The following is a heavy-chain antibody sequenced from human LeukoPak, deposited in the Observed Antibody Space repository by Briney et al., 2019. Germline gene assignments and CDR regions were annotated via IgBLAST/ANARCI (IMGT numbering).Heavy chain of an antibody. J-gene: IGHJ6*03. CDR1: GGSFSGYY. CDR3: TRADYSSSWSHYYYFMDV. V-gene: IGHV4-34*01. CDR2: INHSGST. D-gene: IGHD6-13*01. Sequence: SETLSLTCAVYGGSFSGYYWSWIRQPPGKGLEWIGEINHSGSTNYNPSLKSRVTISVDTSKNQFSLKLSSVTAADTAVYYCTRADYSSSWSHYYYFMDVWGRGTTVTVSS.